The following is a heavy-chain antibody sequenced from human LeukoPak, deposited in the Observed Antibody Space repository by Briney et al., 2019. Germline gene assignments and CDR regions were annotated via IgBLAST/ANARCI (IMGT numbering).Heavy chain of an antibody. J-gene: IGHJ4*02. CDR1: GYTFTSYA. Sequence: GASVKVSCKASGYTFTSYAMNWVRQAPGQGLEWMVWINTNTGNPTYAQGFTGRFVFSLDNSVSTAYLQISSLKAEDTAVYYCARGDIAVAGGEFDYWGPGTLVTVSS. V-gene: IGHV7-4-1*02. D-gene: IGHD6-19*01. CDR2: INTNTGNP. CDR3: ARGDIAVAGGEFDY.